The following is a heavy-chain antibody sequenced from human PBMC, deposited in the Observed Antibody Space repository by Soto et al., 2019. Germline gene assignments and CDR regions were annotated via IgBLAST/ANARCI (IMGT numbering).Heavy chain of an antibody. V-gene: IGHV5-51*01. Sequence: PGESLKISCTGSGYNFATYWIGWVRQMPGKGLEGMGIIYPRDFDTRYSPSFKGQVTISVDKSISTAYLQWSSLKASDTAVYYCARASWKFVDPYNFDYWGHGTQVTVSS. J-gene: IGHJ4*01. D-gene: IGHD1-1*01. CDR1: GYNFATYW. CDR3: ARASWKFVDPYNFDY. CDR2: IYPRDFDT.